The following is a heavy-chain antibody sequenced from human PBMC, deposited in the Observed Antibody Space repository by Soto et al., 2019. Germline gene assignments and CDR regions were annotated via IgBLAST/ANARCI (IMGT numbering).Heavy chain of an antibody. Sequence: ASVKVSCKASGYTFTGYYMHWVRQAPGQGLEWMGWINPNSGGTNYAQKFQGWVTMTRDTSISTAYMELSRLRSDDTAVYYCARAETWRGSGSYYNYGGKGTLVTVSS. V-gene: IGHV1-2*04. CDR2: INPNSGGT. D-gene: IGHD3-10*01. CDR1: GYTFTGYY. J-gene: IGHJ4*02. CDR3: ARAETWRGSGSYYNY.